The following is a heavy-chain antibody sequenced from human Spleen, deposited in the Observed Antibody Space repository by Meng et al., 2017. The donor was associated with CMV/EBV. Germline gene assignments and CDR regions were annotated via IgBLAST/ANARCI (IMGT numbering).Heavy chain of an antibody. CDR3: VRLAGGVDY. J-gene: IGHJ4*02. V-gene: IGHV1-2*02. CDR2: INPNTGVT. D-gene: IGHD3-10*01. CDR1: GYIFTDYY. Sequence: KVSCKASGYIFTDYYIHWVRQAPGQGLGWMGWINPNTGVTNYAQKFQGRVTMTRDTSISTAYMELSSLRSDDTAVYYCVRLAGGVDYWGQGTLVTVSS.